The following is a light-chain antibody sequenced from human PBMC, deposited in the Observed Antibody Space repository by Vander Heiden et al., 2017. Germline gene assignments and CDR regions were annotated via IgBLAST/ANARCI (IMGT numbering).Light chain of an antibody. CDR2: EVN. CDR1: RSDVCSYNL. V-gene: IGLV2-23*02. J-gene: IGLJ2*01. Sequence: QSALTHPPSVSWSPGPTVTISCTRTRSDVCSYNLVSWYQHHPGKAPKLMIYEVNERPSGISNHFSGSKTGNTASLTIAGLQAEDEDNYYCCSYAGSSTLVFGGGIKLTVV. CDR3: CSYAGSSTLV.